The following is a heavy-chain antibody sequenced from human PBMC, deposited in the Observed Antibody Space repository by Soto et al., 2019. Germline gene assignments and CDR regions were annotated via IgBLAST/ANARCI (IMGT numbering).Heavy chain of an antibody. Sequence: TGGSLRLSCAASGFTFSSYSMNWVRQAPGKGLEWVSYISSSSSTIYYADSVKGRFTISRDNAKNSLYLQMNSLRAEDTAVYYCARDYYKYYDSSGYYRSPAYWGQGTLVTVSS. J-gene: IGHJ4*02. D-gene: IGHD3-22*01. CDR2: ISSSSSTI. CDR3: ARDYYKYYDSSGYYRSPAY. V-gene: IGHV3-48*01. CDR1: GFTFSSYS.